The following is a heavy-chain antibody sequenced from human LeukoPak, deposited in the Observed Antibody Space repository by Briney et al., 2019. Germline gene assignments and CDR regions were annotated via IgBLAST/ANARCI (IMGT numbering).Heavy chain of an antibody. CDR3: ARPHRSGWYGVYDI. V-gene: IGHV4-59*08. D-gene: IGHD6-19*01. J-gene: IGHJ3*02. Sequence: SETLSLTCTVSDGSISSHYWSWIRQPPGKGLEWIGHFAYSGTTSYNASLKTRVTISVDTSKNQFSLTLTSVTAADTAVYYCARPHRSGWYGVYDIWGQGTMVTVSS. CDR2: FAYSGTT. CDR1: DGSISSHY.